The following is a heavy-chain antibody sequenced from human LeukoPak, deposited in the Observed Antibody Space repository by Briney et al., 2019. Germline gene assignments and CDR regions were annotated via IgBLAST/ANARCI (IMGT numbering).Heavy chain of an antibody. CDR3: AKGAQPYYYYYYMDV. CDR2: ISYDGSNK. CDR1: GFTFSSYG. V-gene: IGHV3-30*18. Sequence: AGRSLRLSCAASGFTFSSYGMHWVRQAPGKGLEWVAVISYDGSNKYYADSVKGRSTISRDNSKNTLYLQMNSLRAEDTAVYYCAKGAQPYYYYYYMDVWGKGTTVTVSS. J-gene: IGHJ6*03.